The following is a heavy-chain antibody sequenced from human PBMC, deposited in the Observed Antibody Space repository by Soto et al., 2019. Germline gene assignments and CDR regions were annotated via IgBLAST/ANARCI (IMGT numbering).Heavy chain of an antibody. V-gene: IGHV3-30-3*01. CDR3: ATGFLRYFDTSDY. Sequence: PGGSLRLSCAASGFTFSSYAMHWVRQAPGKGLEWVAVISYDGSNKYYADSVKGRFTITRDNSKNTLYLQMNSLRAEATAVYYCATGFLRYFDTSDYWGQGTLVTVSS. D-gene: IGHD3-9*01. CDR2: ISYDGSNK. CDR1: GFTFSSYA. J-gene: IGHJ4*02.